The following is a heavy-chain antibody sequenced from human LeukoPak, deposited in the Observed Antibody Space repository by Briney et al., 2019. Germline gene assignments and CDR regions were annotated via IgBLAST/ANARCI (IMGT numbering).Heavy chain of an antibody. D-gene: IGHD3-10*01. Sequence: SETLSLTCAVYGGSSSGYYWSWIRQPPGKGREWIGEINQSGSTNQNPSPKSRVTISIDSSKNQFSLKLSSVTAADAAVYYCARGYGSGSYFVYWGQGTLVTVSS. CDR3: ARGYGSGSYFVY. CDR2: INQSGST. V-gene: IGHV4-34*01. J-gene: IGHJ4*02. CDR1: GGSSSGYY.